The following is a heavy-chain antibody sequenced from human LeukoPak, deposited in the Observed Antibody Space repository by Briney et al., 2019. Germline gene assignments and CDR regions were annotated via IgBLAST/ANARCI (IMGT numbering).Heavy chain of an antibody. CDR1: GVSINSGSYY. CDR2: IYYSGSA. D-gene: IGHD4-17*01. CDR3: ARIENTYGRKFDY. V-gene: IGHV4-39*01. Sequence: PSETLSLTCNVSGVSINSGSYYWGWIRQTPGKGLEWIGSIYYSGSAYFNPSLKSRVTMSVDTSKNQFSLKLSSVTAADTAVYFCARIENTYGRKFDYWGQGILVTVSS. J-gene: IGHJ4*02.